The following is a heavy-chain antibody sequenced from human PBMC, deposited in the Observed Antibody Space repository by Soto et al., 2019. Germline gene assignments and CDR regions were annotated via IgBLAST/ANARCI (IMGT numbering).Heavy chain of an antibody. CDR1: GYTFTSYD. Sequence: SVKVSCKASGYTFTSYDINWVRQATGQGLEWMGRIIPNRGKTNYAQKFQGRVTITADKSTSTAYMELSSLRSEDTAVYYCARGYCSSTSCVFDPWGQGTLVTVSS. CDR2: IIPNRGKT. CDR3: ARGYCSSTSCVFDP. V-gene: IGHV1-69*04. D-gene: IGHD2-2*01. J-gene: IGHJ5*02.